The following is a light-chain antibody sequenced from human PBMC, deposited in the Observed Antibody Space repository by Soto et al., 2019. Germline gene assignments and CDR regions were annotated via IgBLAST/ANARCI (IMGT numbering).Light chain of an antibody. CDR2: LEGSGSY. V-gene: IGLV4-60*02. CDR3: ETWDTNTWV. CDR1: SGNSSYI. J-gene: IGLJ3*02. Sequence: QLVLTQSSSASASLGSSVKLTCTLSSGNSSYIIAWHQQQPGKAPRYLMKLEGSGSYNKGSGVPDRFSGSSSGADRYLTISNLQFEDEADYYCETWDTNTWVFGGGTKVTVL.